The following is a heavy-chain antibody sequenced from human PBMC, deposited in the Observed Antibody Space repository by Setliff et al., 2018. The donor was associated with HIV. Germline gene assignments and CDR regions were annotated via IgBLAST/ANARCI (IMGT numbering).Heavy chain of an antibody. Sequence: ASVKVSCKISGYTLTAYGLNWVRQAPGQGPEWMGWFTSYNNQAEYAPKFQGRVTMTIDTSTSTAYMELRNLKYDDTADYYCARGGDPPYYFLGMDVWGQGTTVTVSS. CDR2: FTSYNNQA. D-gene: IGHD3-10*01. V-gene: IGHV1-18*01. J-gene: IGHJ6*02. CDR3: ARGGDPPYYFLGMDV. CDR1: GYTLTAYG.